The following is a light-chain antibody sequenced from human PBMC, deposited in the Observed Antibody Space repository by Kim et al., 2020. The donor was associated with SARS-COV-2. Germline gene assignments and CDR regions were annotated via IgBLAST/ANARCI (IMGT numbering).Light chain of an antibody. CDR2: YDR. CDR1: NIGSKS. V-gene: IGLV3-21*04. CDR3: QVWDSSSDHRV. J-gene: IGLJ3*02. Sequence: APGKTARITCGGNNIGSKSVHRYQQKPGQAPVLVIHYDRDRPSGIPERFSGSNSGNTATLTISRVEAGDEADYYCQVWDSSSDHRVFGGGTQLTVL.